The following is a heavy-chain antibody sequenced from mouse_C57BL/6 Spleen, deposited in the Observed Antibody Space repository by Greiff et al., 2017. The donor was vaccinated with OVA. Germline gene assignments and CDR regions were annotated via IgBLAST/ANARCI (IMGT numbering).Heavy chain of an antibody. Sequence: QVQLQQPGAELVMPGASVKLSCKASGYTFTSYWMTWVKQRPGKGLEWIGEIAPYDSCTNYNQKFKGKATLTVDKSSSTAYMQLSSLKSEDSAVYYYARSEGIYYGSPLWFDVWGTGTTVTVSS. J-gene: IGHJ1*03. CDR3: ARSEGIYYGSPLWFDV. CDR1: GYTFTSYW. D-gene: IGHD1-1*01. V-gene: IGHV1-69*01. CDR2: IAPYDSCT.